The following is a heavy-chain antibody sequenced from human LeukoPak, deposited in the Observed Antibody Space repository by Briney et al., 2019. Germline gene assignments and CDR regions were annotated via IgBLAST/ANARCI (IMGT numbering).Heavy chain of an antibody. CDR1: GYHFNNNW. J-gene: IGHJ3*02. Sequence: GESLKISCKGSGYHFNNNWIAWVRQMPGKGLEWMGIIYPDDSDSRYSPSFQGQVTFSADRSINTAYLQWSSLKASDTAMYYCARPAKYYYDSTGYYLDAFDIWGQGTMVTVSS. CDR2: IYPDDSDS. CDR3: ARPAKYYYDSTGYYLDAFDI. D-gene: IGHD3-22*01. V-gene: IGHV5-51*01.